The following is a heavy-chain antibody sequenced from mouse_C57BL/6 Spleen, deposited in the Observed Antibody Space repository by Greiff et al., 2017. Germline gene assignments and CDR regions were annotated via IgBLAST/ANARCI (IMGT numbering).Heavy chain of an antibody. V-gene: IGHV1-39*01. CDR3: ARSDYYGSSSHWYFDV. Sequence: VQLQQSGPELVKPGASVKISCKASGYSFTDYNMNWVKQSNGKSLEWIGVINPNYGTTSYNQQFKGKATLTVDQSSSTAYMQLNSLTSEDSAVYDCARSDYYGSSSHWYFDVWGTGTTVTVSA. CDR2: INPNYGTT. D-gene: IGHD1-1*01. CDR1: GYSFTDYN. J-gene: IGHJ1*03.